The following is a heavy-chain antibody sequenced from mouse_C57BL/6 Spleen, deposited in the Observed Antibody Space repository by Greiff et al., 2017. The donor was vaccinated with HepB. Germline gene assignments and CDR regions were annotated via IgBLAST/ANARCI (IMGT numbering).Heavy chain of an antibody. Sequence: QVQLKESGAELVKPGASVKISCKASGYAFSSYWMNWVKQRPGKGLEWIGQIYPGDGDTNYNGKFKGKATLTADKSSSTAYMQLSSLTSEDSAVYFCARVPYYYGSSYVGWYFDVWGTGTTVTVSS. CDR2: IYPGDGDT. D-gene: IGHD1-1*01. J-gene: IGHJ1*03. CDR3: ARVPYYYGSSYVGWYFDV. CDR1: GYAFSSYW. V-gene: IGHV1-80*01.